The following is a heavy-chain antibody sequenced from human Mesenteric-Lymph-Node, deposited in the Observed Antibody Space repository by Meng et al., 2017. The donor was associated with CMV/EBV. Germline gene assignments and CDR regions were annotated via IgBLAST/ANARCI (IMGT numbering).Heavy chain of an antibody. V-gene: IGHV3-30*02. CDR2: IWYDGSNK. CDR1: GFIFSNYA. CDR3: AKEGPNYDYVWGSYRYLPFDF. Sequence: GGSLKISCAASGFIFSNYAMHWVRQAPGKGLEWVAFIWYDGSNKYFADSVKGRFTISRDNSKDTLYLQMNSLRAEDTAVYYCAKEGPNYDYVWGSYRYLPFDFWGQGTLVTVSS. D-gene: IGHD3-16*02. J-gene: IGHJ4*02.